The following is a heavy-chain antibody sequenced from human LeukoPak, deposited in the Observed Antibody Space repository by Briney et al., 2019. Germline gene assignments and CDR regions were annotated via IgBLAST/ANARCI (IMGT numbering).Heavy chain of an antibody. Sequence: GGSLRLSCTASGFTFGDYAMSWVRQAPGKGLEWVGFIRNKAYGGTTEYAASVKGRFTISRDDSKSIAYLQMNSLKTEDTAVYYCTRIRAVASDYFDYWGQGTLVTVSS. CDR1: GFTFGDYA. J-gene: IGHJ4*02. V-gene: IGHV3-49*04. D-gene: IGHD6-19*01. CDR3: TRIRAVASDYFDY. CDR2: IRNKAYGGTT.